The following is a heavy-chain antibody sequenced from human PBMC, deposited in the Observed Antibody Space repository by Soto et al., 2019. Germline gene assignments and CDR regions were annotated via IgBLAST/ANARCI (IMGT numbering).Heavy chain of an antibody. CDR3: ARGVSYYDCWSGYLDY. D-gene: IGHD3-3*01. CDR1: GGTFSSYA. Sequence: VKVSCKASGGTFSSYAISWVRQAPGQGLEWMGGIIPIFGTANYAQKFQGRVTITADESTSTAYMELSSLRSEDTAVYYCARGVSYYDCWSGYLDYWGQGTLVTVSS. CDR2: IIPIFGTA. J-gene: IGHJ4*02. V-gene: IGHV1-69*13.